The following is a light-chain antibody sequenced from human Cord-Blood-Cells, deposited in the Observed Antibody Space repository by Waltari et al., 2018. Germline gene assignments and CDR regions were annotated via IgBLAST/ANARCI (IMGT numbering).Light chain of an antibody. CDR2: EVS. V-gene: IGLV2-14*01. CDR3: SSYTSSSTLVV. Sequence: QSALTPPASVSGSPGQSITISCTGTSSDVGGYHHVSWYQQHPGKAPKLMIYEVSNRPSGVSKRFSGSKSGNTASLTISGLQAEDEADYYCSSYTSSSTLVVFGGGTKLTVL. J-gene: IGLJ2*01. CDR1: SSDVGGYHH.